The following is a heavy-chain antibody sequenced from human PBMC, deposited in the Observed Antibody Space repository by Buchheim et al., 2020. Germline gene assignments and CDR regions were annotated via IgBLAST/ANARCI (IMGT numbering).Heavy chain of an antibody. CDR3: SRISRWEVADY. Sequence: VQLVESGGGLVQPGGSLRLSCAVSGFTFSTSWMNWLRQAPGKGLEWVANINPHGSETYYVDSVRGRFTISRDNAKNSLYLQMSSLRAEDTAVYYCSRISRWEVADYWGQGTL. CDR2: INPHGSET. CDR1: GFTFSTSW. J-gene: IGHJ4*02. D-gene: IGHD5-12*01. V-gene: IGHV3-7*01.